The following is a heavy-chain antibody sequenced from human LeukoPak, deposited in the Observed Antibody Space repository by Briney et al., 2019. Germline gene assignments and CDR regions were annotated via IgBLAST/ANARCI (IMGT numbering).Heavy chain of an antibody. D-gene: IGHD3-3*01. J-gene: IGHJ6*03. CDR1: GGSISTNTNF. CDR2: VFYSVST. CDR3: ARVGYYDVLSGTYYYYMDV. Sequence: SETLSLTCTVSGGSISTNTNFWGWIRQPPGKGLEWIGSVFYSVSTYYNPSLKSRVTISLDTSKNQFSLRLSSVTAADTAVYYCARVGYYDVLSGTYYYYMDVWGKGTTVTVSS. V-gene: IGHV4-39*07.